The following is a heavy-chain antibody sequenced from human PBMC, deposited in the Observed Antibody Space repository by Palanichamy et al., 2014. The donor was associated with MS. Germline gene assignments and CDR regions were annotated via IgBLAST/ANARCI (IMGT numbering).Heavy chain of an antibody. Sequence: EVQLVESGGGLVKPGESLRLSCAASGFTLSSYTIHWVRQAPGKGLQWVSTISVGGGTYKYYADSVKGRFTISRDNAKNSLYLQMNNLRAEDTAVYYCATLTYYDPSGTNWFDPWGQGTLVTVSS. D-gene: IGHD3-22*01. J-gene: IGHJ5*02. CDR1: GFTLSSYT. CDR2: ISVGGGTYK. V-gene: IGHV3-21*01. CDR3: ATLTYYDPSGTNWFDP.